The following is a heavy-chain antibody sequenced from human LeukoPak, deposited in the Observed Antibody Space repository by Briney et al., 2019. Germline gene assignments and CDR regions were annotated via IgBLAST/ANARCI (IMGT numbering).Heavy chain of an antibody. D-gene: IGHD3-22*01. V-gene: IGHV4-59*01. Sequence: SETLSLTCTVSGGSISSYYWSWIRQPPGKGLEWIGYIYYSGSTYYNPSLKSRVTISVDTSKNQFSLKPNSVTAADTAVYYCARSSEGRYYYDSSGYSYYYYYMDVWGKGTTVTISS. J-gene: IGHJ6*03. CDR3: ARSSEGRYYYDSSGYSYYYYYMDV. CDR1: GGSISSYY. CDR2: IYYSGST.